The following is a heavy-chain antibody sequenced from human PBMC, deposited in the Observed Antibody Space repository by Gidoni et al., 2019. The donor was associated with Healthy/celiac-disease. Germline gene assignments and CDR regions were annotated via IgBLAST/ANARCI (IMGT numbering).Heavy chain of an antibody. V-gene: IGHV1-8*01. CDR1: GYTFTSYD. CDR3: ARGLFVLVPAAISWFDP. CDR2: MNANSGKT. J-gene: IGHJ5*02. D-gene: IGHD2-2*01. Sequence: QVQLVQSGAELTRPGASVDVSCKASGYTFTSYDINWVRQATGQGLEWMGWMNANSGKTGYAQKFQGRVTMTRNTSISTAYMELSSLRSEDTAVYYWARGLFVLVPAAISWFDPWGQGTLVTVSS.